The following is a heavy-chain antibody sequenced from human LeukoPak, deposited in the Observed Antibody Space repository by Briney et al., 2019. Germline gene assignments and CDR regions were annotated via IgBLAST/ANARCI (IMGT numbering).Heavy chain of an antibody. Sequence: GASVKVSCKVSGYTLSELSMHWVRQAPGKGLEWMGGFDPEDGERIYAQKIQGRVTMTDDTSTDTAYVELSSLRSEDTAVYYCATAGFSYYDILTAFDYWGQGTLVTVSS. CDR2: FDPEDGER. V-gene: IGHV1-24*01. D-gene: IGHD3-9*01. CDR1: GYTLSELS. CDR3: ATAGFSYYDILTAFDY. J-gene: IGHJ4*02.